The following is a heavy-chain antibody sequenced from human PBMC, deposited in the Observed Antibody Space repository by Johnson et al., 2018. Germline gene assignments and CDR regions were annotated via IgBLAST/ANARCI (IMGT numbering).Heavy chain of an antibody. Sequence: VQLQESGGGLVKPGRSLRLSCTASGFTFGDYAMSWFRQAPGKGLEWVGLIRSKAYGGTTEYGASVKGRFTISSDDSQSIAYLEMNSLGAGGTAVYYGSKRLGGVTEINYYDYMDVWGKGPTVTVSS. V-gene: IGHV3-49*05. J-gene: IGHJ6*03. CDR2: IRSKAYGGTT. CDR3: SKRLGGVTEINYYDYMDV. CDR1: GFTFGDYA. D-gene: IGHD1-14*01.